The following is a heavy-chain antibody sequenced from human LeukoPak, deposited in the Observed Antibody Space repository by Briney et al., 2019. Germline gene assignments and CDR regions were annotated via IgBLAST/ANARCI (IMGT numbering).Heavy chain of an antibody. Sequence: LETLSLTSTVSAGSTSSGSISSYYWSWVRQPAGKGLEWIGRIYTSGTTNYNPSLKSRVTMSVDTSKNQFSLKLNSVTAADTAVYYCARGAPSDYWGQGTLVTVSS. CDR2: IYTSGTT. V-gene: IGHV4-4*07. J-gene: IGHJ4*02. CDR3: ARGAPSDY. CDR1: AGSTSSGSISSYY.